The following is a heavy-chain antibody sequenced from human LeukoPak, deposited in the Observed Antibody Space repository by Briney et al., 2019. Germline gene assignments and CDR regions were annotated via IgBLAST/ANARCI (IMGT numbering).Heavy chain of an antibody. V-gene: IGHV4-34*01. CDR1: GGSFSGYY. D-gene: IGHD6-13*01. CDR3: ARSPVNIAANTFDI. CDR2: INHSGST. Sequence: KSSETLSLTCAVYGGSFSGYYWSWIRQPPGKGLEWIGEINHSGSTNYNPSLKSRVTISVDTSKNQFSLKLSSVTAADTAVYYCARSPVNIAANTFDIWGQGTMVTVSS. J-gene: IGHJ3*02.